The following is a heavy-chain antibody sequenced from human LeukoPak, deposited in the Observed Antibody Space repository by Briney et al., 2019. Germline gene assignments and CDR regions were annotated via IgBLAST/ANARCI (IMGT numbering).Heavy chain of an antibody. D-gene: IGHD4-17*01. V-gene: IGHV4-59*01. CDR1: GGSISNYH. J-gene: IGHJ4*02. CDR2: IYYSGST. Sequence: SETLSLTCTVSGGSISNYHWSWIRQPPGKGLEWIGYIYYSGSTNYNPSLKSRVTISVDTSKNQFSLKLSSVTAADTAVYYCVRGLGGDNVDFWGQGTLVTVSS. CDR3: VRGLGGDNVDF.